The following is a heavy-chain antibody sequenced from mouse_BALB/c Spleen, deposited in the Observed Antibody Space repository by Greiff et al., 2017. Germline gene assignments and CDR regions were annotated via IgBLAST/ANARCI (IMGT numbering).Heavy chain of an antibody. CDR3: AISGGYYPDY. CDR2: IDPANGNT. CDR1: GFNIKDTY. J-gene: IGHJ2*01. V-gene: IGHV14-3*02. Sequence: EVQLVESGAELVKPGASVKLSCTASGFNIKDTYMHWVKQRPEQGLEWIGRIDPANGNTKYDPKFQGKATITADTSSNTAYLQLSSLTSEDTAVYYCAISGGYYPDYWGQGTTLTVSS. D-gene: IGHD1-1*02.